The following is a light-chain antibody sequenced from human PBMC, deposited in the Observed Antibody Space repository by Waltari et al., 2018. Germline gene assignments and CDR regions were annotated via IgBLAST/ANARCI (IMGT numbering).Light chain of an antibody. Sequence: QSALTQPASVSGSPGQSITISCTGTSSDIGAYKYASWYQQYPDKAPKLIIYEVSNRPAGVSNRFSGSKSGNTASLSISGLQAEDESDYYCSSFTSTNTLLFGGGTKLTVL. V-gene: IGLV2-14*01. CDR1: SSDIGAYKY. CDR3: SSFTSTNTLL. CDR2: EVS. J-gene: IGLJ3*02.